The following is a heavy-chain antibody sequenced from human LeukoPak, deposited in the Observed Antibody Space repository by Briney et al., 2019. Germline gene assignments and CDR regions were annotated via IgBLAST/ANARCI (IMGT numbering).Heavy chain of an antibody. CDR2: IYHSGST. CDR3: ASEFWSGSGDQDFDY. Sequence: SETLSLTCTVFGGSISSGGYYWSWIRQPPGKGLEWIGYIYHSGSTYYNPSLKSRVTISVDRSKNQFSLKLSSVTAADTAVYYCASEFWSGSGDQDFDYWGQGTLVTVSS. V-gene: IGHV4-30-2*01. J-gene: IGHJ4*02. CDR1: GGSISSGGYY. D-gene: IGHD3-3*01.